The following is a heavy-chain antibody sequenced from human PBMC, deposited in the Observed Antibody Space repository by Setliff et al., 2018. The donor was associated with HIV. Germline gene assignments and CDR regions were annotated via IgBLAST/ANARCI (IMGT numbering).Heavy chain of an antibody. CDR2: ISCGGEIM. CDR1: GFTFSSYS. Sequence: GGSLRLSCAASGFTFSSYSMNWVRQAPGKGLVWVSAISCGGEIMFYADSVKGRFTISRDNSKNMLYLEMNSLRAEDTAIYYCAKAPGWLFLSHYWGQGTLVTVSS. D-gene: IGHD3-22*01. V-gene: IGHV3-23*01. CDR3: AKAPGWLFLSHY. J-gene: IGHJ4*02.